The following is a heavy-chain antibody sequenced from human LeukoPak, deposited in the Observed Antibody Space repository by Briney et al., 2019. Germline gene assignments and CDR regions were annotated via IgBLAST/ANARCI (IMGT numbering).Heavy chain of an antibody. CDR1: GGSISSHY. V-gene: IGHV4-59*11. Sequence: SETLSLTCTVSGGSISSHYWSWIRQPPGEGLEWIGYIYYSGSTNYNPSLKSRVTISVDTSKNQFSLKLSSVTAEDTAVYYCARGSSPGYSSSWFYYYYGMDVWGQGTTVTVSS. CDR2: IYYSGST. D-gene: IGHD6-13*01. CDR3: ARGSSPGYSSSWFYYYYGMDV. J-gene: IGHJ6*02.